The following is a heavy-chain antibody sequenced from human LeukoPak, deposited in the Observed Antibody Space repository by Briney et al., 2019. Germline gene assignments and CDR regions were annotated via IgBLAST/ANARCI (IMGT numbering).Heavy chain of an antibody. CDR1: GFTFSSYG. CDR3: AKEHSSSWYVGDY. Sequence: GGSLRLSCAASGFTFSSYGMHWVRQAPGKGLEWVAFIRYDGSNKYYADSVKGRFTISRDNSKNTLYLQMNSLRAEDTAVYYCAKEHSSSWYVGDYRGQGTLVTVSS. CDR2: IRYDGSNK. J-gene: IGHJ4*02. D-gene: IGHD6-13*01. V-gene: IGHV3-30*02.